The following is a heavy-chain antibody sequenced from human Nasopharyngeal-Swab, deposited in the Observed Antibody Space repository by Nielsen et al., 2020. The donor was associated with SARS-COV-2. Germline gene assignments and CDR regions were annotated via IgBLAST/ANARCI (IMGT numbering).Heavy chain of an antibody. D-gene: IGHD6-6*01. V-gene: IGHV3-33*01. CDR3: ASSIAAPRRYFDY. J-gene: IGHJ4*02. CDR2: IWYDGSNK. CDR1: GFTFSSYG. Sequence: GGSLRLSCAASGFTFSSYGMHWVRQAPGKGLEWVAVIWYDGSNKYYADSVKGRFTISRDNSKNTLYLQMNGLRAEDTAVYYCASSIAAPRRYFDYWGQGTLVTVSS.